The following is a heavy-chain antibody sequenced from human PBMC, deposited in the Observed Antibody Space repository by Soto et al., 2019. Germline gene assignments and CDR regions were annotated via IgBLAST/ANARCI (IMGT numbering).Heavy chain of an antibody. D-gene: IGHD1-1*01. CDR2: MYYTGDT. CDR1: GGSIHGYY. V-gene: IGHV4-59*01. J-gene: IGHJ5*02. CDR3: ARLVTGEAAGTFWFDP. Sequence: PSETLSLTYTVSGGSIHGYYWTWSRQAPGREMEWIGYMYYTGDTNYNPSLKSRVSISIDKSKNLFSLNLTSVTAADTAIYYCARLVTGEAAGTFWFDPWGQGTQVTVSS.